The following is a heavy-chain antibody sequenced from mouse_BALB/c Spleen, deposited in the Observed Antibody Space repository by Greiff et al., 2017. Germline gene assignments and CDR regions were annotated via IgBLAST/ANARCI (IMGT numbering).Heavy chain of an antibody. CDR3: ARYDYDERGYY. D-gene: IGHD2-4*01. CDR1: GYTFTNYW. J-gene: IGHJ2*01. V-gene: IGHV1-63*02. CDR2: IYPGGGYT. Sequence: QVQLQQSGAELVRPGTSVKISCKASGYTFTNYWLGWVKQRPGHGLEWIGDIYPGGGYTNYNEKFKGKATLTADTSSSTAYMQLSSLTSEDSAVYFCARYDYDERGYYWGQGTTLTVSS.